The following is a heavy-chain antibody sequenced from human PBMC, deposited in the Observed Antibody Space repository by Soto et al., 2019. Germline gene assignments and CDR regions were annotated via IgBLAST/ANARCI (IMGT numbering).Heavy chain of an antibody. Sequence: QVQLVQSGAEVKKPGASVKVSCKASGYTFTSYDINWVRQATGQGLEWMGWMNPNSGNTSYAQKVQGSGTMTSNTSISTVYMELSSLRSEDSGVYSYARTIYGDGVDDWGQGTMVTVSS. J-gene: IGHJ6*02. CDR3: ARTIYGDGVDD. CDR1: GYTFTSYD. V-gene: IGHV1-8*01. D-gene: IGHD4-17*01. CDR2: MNPNSGNT.